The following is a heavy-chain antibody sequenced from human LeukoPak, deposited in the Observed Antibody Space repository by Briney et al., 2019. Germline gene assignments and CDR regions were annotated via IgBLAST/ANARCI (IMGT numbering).Heavy chain of an antibody. CDR2: IYPGDSDT. CDR3: AKTHYSSGYYTDFDY. J-gene: IGHJ4*02. D-gene: IGHD3-22*01. Sequence: AEALQISSQGSGYSFTTYWIAWVRPMPGKGLEWMGIIYPGDSDTRYSPSFQGQVTISADKSISTAYLQWSSLKASDTAMYYCAKTHYSSGYYTDFDYWGQGTLVTVSS. V-gene: IGHV5-51*01. CDR1: GYSFTTYW.